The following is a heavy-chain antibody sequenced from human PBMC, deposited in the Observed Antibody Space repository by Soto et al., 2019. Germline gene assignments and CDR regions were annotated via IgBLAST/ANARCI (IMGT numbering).Heavy chain of an antibody. J-gene: IGHJ4*02. CDR3: ARGREYSSVQIPH. CDR2: MNPNSGNT. Sequence: QVQLVQSGAEVKKPGASVKVSCKASGYTFTSYNINWVRLATGQGLEWMGWMNPNSGNTGYAQKFQGRVTMTRDTSLSPAHMEPRSLRSEDPAVHYCARGREYSSVQIPHRGQGTLVTVSS. V-gene: IGHV1-8*01. D-gene: IGHD6-19*01. CDR1: GYTFTSYN.